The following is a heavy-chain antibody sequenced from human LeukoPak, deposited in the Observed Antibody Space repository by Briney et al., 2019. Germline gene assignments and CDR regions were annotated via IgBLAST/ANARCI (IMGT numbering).Heavy chain of an antibody. D-gene: IGHD2/OR15-2a*01. J-gene: IGHJ4*02. Sequence: SETLSLTCTVSGGSISSGDYYWSWIRQPPGKGLEWIGYIYYSGSTYYNPSLKSRVTISVDTSKNQFSLKLSSVTAADTAVYYCARRPSAEGLYYFDYWGQGTLVTVSS. V-gene: IGHV4-30-4*08. CDR3: ARRPSAEGLYYFDY. CDR2: IYYSGST. CDR1: GGSISSGDYY.